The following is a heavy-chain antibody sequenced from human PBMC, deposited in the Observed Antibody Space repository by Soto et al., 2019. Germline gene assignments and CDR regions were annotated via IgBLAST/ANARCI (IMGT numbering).Heavy chain of an antibody. V-gene: IGHV4-39*01. CDR3: ASEVSSTKGMDV. CDR2: VYYTGNS. CDR1: GDSVSSSSYY. D-gene: IGHD2-2*01. J-gene: IGHJ6*02. Sequence: SETLSLTCTVSGDSVSSSSYYWGWIRQPPGRGLEWIASVYYTGNSFYNPSLKSRVALSVDISKNQFSLRLRSLTASDTAVYYCASEVSSTKGMDVWGHGTTVTVSS.